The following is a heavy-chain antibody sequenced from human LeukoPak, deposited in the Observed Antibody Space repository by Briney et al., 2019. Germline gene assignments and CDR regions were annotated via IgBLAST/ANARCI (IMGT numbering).Heavy chain of an antibody. V-gene: IGHV1-46*01. J-gene: IGHJ4*02. Sequence: ASVKVSCKASGYTFTSYYMHWVRQAPGQGLEWMGIINPSGGSTSYAQKFQGRVTMTRDTSTSTVYMELSSLRSEDTAVYYCARDSRGSETNPRHYFDYWGQGTLVTVSS. CDR1: GYTFTSYY. CDR3: ARDSRGSETNPRHYFDY. D-gene: IGHD6-19*01. CDR2: INPSGGST.